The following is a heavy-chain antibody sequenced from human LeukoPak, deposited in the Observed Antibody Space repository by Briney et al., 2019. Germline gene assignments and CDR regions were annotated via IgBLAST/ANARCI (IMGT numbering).Heavy chain of an antibody. V-gene: IGHV6-1*01. CDR1: GDSVSSNSAA. J-gene: IGHJ4*02. CDR2: TYYRSKWYN. CDR3: AREKWIQLWPRYFDY. Sequence: KRSQTLSLTCAISGDSVSSNSAAWNWIRQSPSRGLEWLGRTYYRSKWYNDYAVSVKSRITINPDTSKNQFSLQLNSVTPEDTAVYYCAREKWIQLWPRYFDYWGQGTLVTVCS. D-gene: IGHD5-18*01.